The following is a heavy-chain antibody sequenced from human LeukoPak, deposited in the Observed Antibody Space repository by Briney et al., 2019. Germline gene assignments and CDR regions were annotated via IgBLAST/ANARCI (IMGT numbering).Heavy chain of an antibody. Sequence: GGSLRLSCAASGFTFSYYWMHWVRQAPGKGLVWVSRISDDGSRTTYADSVKGRFAISRDNAKNTLYLQMNSLRAEDTAVYYCARDDGFYSDSSSQDYWGQGTLVTVSS. CDR1: GFTFSYYW. D-gene: IGHD2/OR15-2a*01. CDR2: ISDDGSRT. J-gene: IGHJ4*02. V-gene: IGHV3-74*01. CDR3: ARDDGFYSDSSSQDY.